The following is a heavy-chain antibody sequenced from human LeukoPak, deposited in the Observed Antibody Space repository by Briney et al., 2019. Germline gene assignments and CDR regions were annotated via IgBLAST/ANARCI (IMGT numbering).Heavy chain of an antibody. J-gene: IGHJ6*03. D-gene: IGHD1-26*01. V-gene: IGHV1-69*13. CDR1: GGTFSSYA. CDR2: IIPTFATT. CDR3: ARAGGRGNYYSYMDV. Sequence: SVKVSCKASGGTFSSYAISWVRQAPGQGLAWMGAIIPTFATTNYAQKFQGRVTITADEPTSTAYMELSSLRSEDTAVYYCARAGGRGNYYSYMDVWGKGTTVTVS.